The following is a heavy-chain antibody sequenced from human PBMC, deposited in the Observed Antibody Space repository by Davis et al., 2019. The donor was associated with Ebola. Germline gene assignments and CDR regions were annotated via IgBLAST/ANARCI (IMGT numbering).Heavy chain of an antibody. CDR3: AREVEPHLPAFDS. V-gene: IGHV1-8*01. D-gene: IGHD5-24*01. J-gene: IGHJ5*01. Sequence: AASVKVSCKASGYTFTSYDINWVRQATGQGLEWMGWMNPNSGNTGYAQKFQGRVTMTRNTSISTAYMELISLTSEDTAVYFCAREVEPHLPAFDSWGQGTLVTVSS. CDR2: MNPNSGNT. CDR1: GYTFTSYD.